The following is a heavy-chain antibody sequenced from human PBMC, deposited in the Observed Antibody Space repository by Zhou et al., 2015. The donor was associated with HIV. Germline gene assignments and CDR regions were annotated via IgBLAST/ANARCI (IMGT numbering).Heavy chain of an antibody. V-gene: IGHV3-48*02. Sequence: EVQLGGVGGEPWYSGGGSLRLSCGASGFTFNSYSMNWVRQAPGKGLEWLSYINSRSSSIFYAGSVKGRFTISRDNAKNSLYLQMNSLRDEDTAVYYCARDFWSGSRPYGMDVWGQGP. CDR1: GFTFNSYS. CDR3: ARDFWSGSRPYGMDV. J-gene: IGHJ6*02. CDR2: INSRSSSI. D-gene: IGHD3-3*01.